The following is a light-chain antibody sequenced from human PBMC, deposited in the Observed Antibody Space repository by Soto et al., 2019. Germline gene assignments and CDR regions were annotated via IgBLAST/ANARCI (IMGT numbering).Light chain of an antibody. CDR1: QSVSSS. Sequence: EIVMTQSPAILSVSPGERATLSCRASQSVSSSLAWYQQKPGQAPRLLIYGASTRAIGVPARFSGSGSGTEFTLTISSLQSEDFAVYCCQQHNNWPLITFGQGTRLDIK. V-gene: IGKV3-15*01. CDR3: QQHNNWPLIT. CDR2: GAS. J-gene: IGKJ5*01.